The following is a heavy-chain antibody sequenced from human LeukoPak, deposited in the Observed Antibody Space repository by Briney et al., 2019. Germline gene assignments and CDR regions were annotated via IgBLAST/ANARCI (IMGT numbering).Heavy chain of an antibody. Sequence: PSETLSLTCTVSGGSISSYYWSWIRQPPGKGLEWTGYIYYSGSTNYNPSLKSRVTISVDTSKNQFSLKLSSVTAADTAVYYCARDAPPYSSGWYLDYWGQGTLVTVSS. CDR3: ARDAPPYSSGWYLDY. CDR2: IYYSGST. D-gene: IGHD6-19*01. V-gene: IGHV4-59*01. J-gene: IGHJ4*02. CDR1: GGSISSYY.